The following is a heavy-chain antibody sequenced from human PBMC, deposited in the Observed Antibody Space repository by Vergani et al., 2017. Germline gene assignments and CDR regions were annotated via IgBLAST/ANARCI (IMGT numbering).Heavy chain of an antibody. CDR3: ARVMYRDEASTGYRLEGMDI. Sequence: QVQLQESGPGLVKPSQTLSLTCTVSGGSISSGSYYWSWIRQPAGKGLEWIGRIYTSGSTNYNPSLKSRVTISVDTSKNQFSLKLRSVTAADTAVDFCARVMYRDEASTGYRLEGMDIWGQGTLVTVSS. CDR2: IYTSGST. V-gene: IGHV4-61*02. CDR1: GGSISSGSYY. J-gene: IGHJ1*01. D-gene: IGHD3-9*01.